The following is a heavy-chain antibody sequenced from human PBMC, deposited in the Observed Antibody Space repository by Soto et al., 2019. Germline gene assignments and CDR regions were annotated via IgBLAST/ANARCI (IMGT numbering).Heavy chain of an antibody. Sequence: EVQLVESGGVVVQPGGSLRLSCAASGFTFDDYTMHWVRQAPGKGLEWVTLISWDGGSTYYADSVKGRFTISRDNSKNSPYLQMNSLRTDDTALYYCAKAGFHPYSSPSDLRFDYWGQGTLVTVSS. J-gene: IGHJ4*02. V-gene: IGHV3-43*01. D-gene: IGHD6-6*01. CDR3: AKAGFHPYSSPSDLRFDY. CDR1: GFTFDDYT. CDR2: ISWDGGST.